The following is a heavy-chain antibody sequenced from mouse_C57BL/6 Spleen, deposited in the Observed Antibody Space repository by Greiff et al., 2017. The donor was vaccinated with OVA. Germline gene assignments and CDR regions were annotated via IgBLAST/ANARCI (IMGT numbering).Heavy chain of an antibody. V-gene: IGHV1-69*01. CDR3: ARRDVGFDY. CDR1: GYTFTSYW. D-gene: IGHD3-3*01. Sequence: QVQLKQPGAELVMPGASVKLSCKASGYTFTSYWMHWVKQRPGQGLEWIGEIDPSDSYTNYNQKFKGKSTLTVDKSSSTAYMQLSSLTSEDSAVYYCARRDVGFDYWGQGTTLTVSS. J-gene: IGHJ2*01. CDR2: IDPSDSYT.